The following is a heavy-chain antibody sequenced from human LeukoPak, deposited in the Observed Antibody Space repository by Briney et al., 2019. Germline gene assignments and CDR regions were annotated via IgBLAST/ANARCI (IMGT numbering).Heavy chain of an antibody. J-gene: IGHJ4*02. CDR2: ISGSGGST. V-gene: IGHV3-23*01. D-gene: IGHD3-10*01. CDR3: AKDRHYYGSGSYYPY. CDR1: GFTFSSYA. Sequence: GGSLRLSCAASGFTFSSYAMSWVRQAPGKGLEWVSAISGSGGSTYYSDSVKGRFTISRDNSKHTLYLQMNSLRAEDTAVYYCAKDRHYYGSGSYYPYWGQGTLVTVSS.